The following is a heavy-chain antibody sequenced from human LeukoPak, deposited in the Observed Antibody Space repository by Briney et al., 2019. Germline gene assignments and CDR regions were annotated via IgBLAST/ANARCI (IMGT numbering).Heavy chain of an antibody. J-gene: IGHJ1*01. Sequence: SETLSLTCTVSGGSISSGDYYWSWIRRPPGKGLEWIGYIYYSGSTYYNPSLKSRVTISVDTSKNQFSLKLSSVTAADTAVYYCARGAQASLEYFQHWGQGTLVTVSS. CDR3: ARGAQASLEYFQH. V-gene: IGHV4-30-4*01. CDR2: IYYSGST. CDR1: GGSISSGDYY.